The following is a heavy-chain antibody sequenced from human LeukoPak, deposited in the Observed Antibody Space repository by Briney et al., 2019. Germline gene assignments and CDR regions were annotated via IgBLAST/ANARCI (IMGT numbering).Heavy chain of an antibody. Sequence: SVKVSCKASGGTFSSYTISWVRQAPGQGLEWMGRIIPILGIANYAQKFQGRVTITADQSTSTAYMELSSLRSEDTAVYYCARPGRVGANHNYFDYWGQGTLVTVSS. J-gene: IGHJ4*02. CDR2: IIPILGIA. D-gene: IGHD1-26*01. V-gene: IGHV1-69*02. CDR1: GGTFSSYT. CDR3: ARPGRVGANHNYFDY.